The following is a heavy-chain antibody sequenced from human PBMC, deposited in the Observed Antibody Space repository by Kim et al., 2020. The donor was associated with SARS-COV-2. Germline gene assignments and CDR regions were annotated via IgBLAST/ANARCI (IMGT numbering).Heavy chain of an antibody. V-gene: IGHV3-13*04. D-gene: IGHD4-17*01. CDR2: IGTAGDT. J-gene: IGHJ4*02. CDR1: GFTFSSYD. Sequence: GGSLRLSCAASGFTFSSYDMHWVRQATGKGLEWVSAIGTAGDTYYPGSVKGRFTISRENAKNSLYLQMNSLRAGDTAVYYCARGNYGDHFDYWGQGTLVTVSS. CDR3: ARGNYGDHFDY.